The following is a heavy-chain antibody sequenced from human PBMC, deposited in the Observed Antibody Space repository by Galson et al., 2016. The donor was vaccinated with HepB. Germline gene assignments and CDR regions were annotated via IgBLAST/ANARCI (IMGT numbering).Heavy chain of an antibody. J-gene: IGHJ4*02. D-gene: IGHD2-2*03. Sequence: SLRLSCAASGFTFNSFAMHWVRQAPGKGLEWVAVISYDGNIKYYADSVRGRFTISRDNSKNTLYLQMNSLRAEDTAVYSCAKMDEGTSKRNIDYCGQGTLVTVST. CDR1: GFTFNSFA. CDR2: ISYDGNIK. V-gene: IGHV3-30-3*02. CDR3: AKMDEGTSKRNIDY.